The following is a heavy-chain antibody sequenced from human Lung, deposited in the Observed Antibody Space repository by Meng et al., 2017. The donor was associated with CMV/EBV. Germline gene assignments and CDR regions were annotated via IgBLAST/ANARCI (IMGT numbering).Heavy chain of an antibody. CDR2: INPNSGGT. CDR3: ARDGGGLYYFAY. V-gene: IGHV1-2*02. D-gene: IGHD2-15*01. Sequence: ASVKVSXKASGYTFTGYYMHWVRQAPGQGLEWMGWINPNSGGTNYAQKFQGRVTMTRDTSISTAYMELSRLRSDDTAVYYCARDGGGLYYFAYWGQGTLVTVSS. CDR1: GYTFTGYY. J-gene: IGHJ4*02.